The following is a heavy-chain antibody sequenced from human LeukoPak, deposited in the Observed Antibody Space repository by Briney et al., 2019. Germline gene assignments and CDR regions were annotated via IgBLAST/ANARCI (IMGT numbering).Heavy chain of an antibody. J-gene: IGHJ4*02. CDR1: GGSVNGYY. CDR3: ARDPPEDEWNSLDS. V-gene: IGHV4-59*02. CDR2: IHYSGLT. D-gene: IGHD1-7*01. Sequence: PSETLSLTCTVSGGSVNGYYWNWIRQPPGKGREWFGFIHYSGLTVYSPSLQSRVTMSVDTSRNQFSLDLSSVTAADTALYYCARDPPEDEWNSLDSWGQGILVTVSS.